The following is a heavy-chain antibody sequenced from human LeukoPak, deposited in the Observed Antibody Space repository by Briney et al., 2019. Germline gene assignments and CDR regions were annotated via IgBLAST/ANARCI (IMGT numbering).Heavy chain of an antibody. V-gene: IGHV3-48*04. D-gene: IGHD3-22*01. Sequence: GGSLRLSCAASGFTFSSYSMNWIRQAPGKGLEWVSYISSDGGTIYYADSVKGRFTVSRDNAKNSLSLQMNSLRAEDTAVYYCAREGGYFFFDFWGQGTLVTVSS. CDR2: ISSDGGTI. CDR1: GFTFSSYS. CDR3: AREGGYFFFDF. J-gene: IGHJ4*02.